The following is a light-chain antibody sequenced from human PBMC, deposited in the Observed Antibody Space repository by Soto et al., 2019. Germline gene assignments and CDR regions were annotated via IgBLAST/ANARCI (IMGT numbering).Light chain of an antibody. Sequence: QPVLTQSSSASASLGSSVKLTCTLSSGHSTYIIAWHQQQPGKAPRYLMNLEGSGSYNKGSGIPDRFSGSSSGADRYLTISNLQFEDEAAYYCETWDTNVVVFGGGTKLTVL. CDR1: SGHSTYI. V-gene: IGLV4-60*02. CDR3: ETWDTNVVV. J-gene: IGLJ2*01. CDR2: LEGSGSY.